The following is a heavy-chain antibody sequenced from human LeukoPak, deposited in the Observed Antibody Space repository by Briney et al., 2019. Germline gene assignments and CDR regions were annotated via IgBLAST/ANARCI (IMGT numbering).Heavy chain of an antibody. CDR1: GRSISSGSYY. CDR2: IYTSGST. CDR3: ARCLTIFGVVNYYYMDV. J-gene: IGHJ6*03. V-gene: IGHV4-61*02. Sequence: SQTLSLTCTVSGRSISSGSYYWRWIRQPAGKGLERIGRIYTSGSTNYNPSLKSRVTLSVDTSKNQFSLKLSSVTAADTAVYYCARCLTIFGVVNYYYMDVWGKGSTVTVSS. D-gene: IGHD3-3*01.